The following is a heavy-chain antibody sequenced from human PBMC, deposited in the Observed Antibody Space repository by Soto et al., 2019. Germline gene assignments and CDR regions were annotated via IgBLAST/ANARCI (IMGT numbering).Heavy chain of an antibody. CDR3: ARDRSSGYYLGAFDI. CDR1: GGTFSSYT. Sequence: GASVKVSCKASGGTFSSYTISWVRQAPGQGLEWMGRIIPILGIANYAQKFQGRVTITADKSTSTAYMELSSLRSEDTAVYYCARDRSSGYYLGAFDIWGQGTMVTVSS. J-gene: IGHJ3*02. D-gene: IGHD3-22*01. V-gene: IGHV1-69*04. CDR2: IIPILGIA.